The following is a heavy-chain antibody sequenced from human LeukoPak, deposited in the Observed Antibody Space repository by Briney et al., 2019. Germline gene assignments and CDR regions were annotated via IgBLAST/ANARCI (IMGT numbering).Heavy chain of an antibody. Sequence: GGSLRLSCAASGFTFSSYAMHWVRQAPGKGLEYVSAISSNGGSTYYANSVKGRFTISRDNSKNTLYLQMGSLRAEDTAVYYCARDIVVVPAAKTGYWGQGTLVTVSS. D-gene: IGHD2-2*01. J-gene: IGHJ4*02. CDR2: ISSNGGST. CDR3: ARDIVVVPAAKTGY. CDR1: GFTFSSYA. V-gene: IGHV3-64*01.